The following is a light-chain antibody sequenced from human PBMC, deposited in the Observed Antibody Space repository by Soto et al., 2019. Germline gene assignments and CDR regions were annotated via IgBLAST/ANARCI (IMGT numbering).Light chain of an antibody. V-gene: IGLV2-14*01. CDR2: EII. J-gene: IGLJ1*01. Sequence: QSALTQPASVSGSPGQSITISCTGTSRDVGGYNFVSWYQQHPGKVPKLMISEIIGRPSGVSDRFSGSKSGNTASLTIFGLQAEDEADYYCSSWTPSNTLVFGTGTQLTVL. CDR3: SSWTPSNTLV. CDR1: SRDVGGYNF.